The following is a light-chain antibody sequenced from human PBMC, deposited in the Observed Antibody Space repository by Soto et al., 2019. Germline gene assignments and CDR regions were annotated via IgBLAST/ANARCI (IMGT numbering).Light chain of an antibody. J-gene: IGKJ1*01. CDR1: QSISFY. CDR3: QQPYSSRTWT. Sequence: DIQMTQSPSSLSASAGDRVTIICRASQSISFYLNWYQQKPGRAPKLLIYAASTLQSGVPSRFSGSGSGTDFTLTINSLQPEDFATYYCQQPYSSRTWTFGQGTEVEVK. CDR2: AAS. V-gene: IGKV1-39*01.